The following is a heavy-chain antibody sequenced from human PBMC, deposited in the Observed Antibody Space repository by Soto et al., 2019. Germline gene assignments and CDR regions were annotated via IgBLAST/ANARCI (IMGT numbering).Heavy chain of an antibody. CDR1: GFTFSNHA. CDR2: VAHDGTSK. Sequence: PVGSLRLSCAASGFTFSNHAMHWVRRAPGKGLEWVALVAHDGTSKYYAGSVKGRFTISSDKSTNTLFLQMDSLDTEDTAVYYCARDRSITGIVEEIDLWGLGNLVTV. D-gene: IGHD1-20*01. CDR3: ARDRSITGIVEEIDL. J-gene: IGHJ5*02. V-gene: IGHV3-30-3*01.